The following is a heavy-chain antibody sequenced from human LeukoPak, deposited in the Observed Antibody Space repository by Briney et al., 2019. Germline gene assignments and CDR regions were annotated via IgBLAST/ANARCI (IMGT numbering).Heavy chain of an antibody. D-gene: IGHD3-10*01. Sequence: GGSLRLSCAASGFTFSTYEMNWVRQAPGKGLEWVSYISVDGTYIRYADSVQGRFTVSRDSAKNSLNLQMNSLRAEDTAVYYCARDMMVPGVFMDHWGQGTLVTVSS. V-gene: IGHV3-48*03. CDR3: ARDMMVPGVFMDH. J-gene: IGHJ4*02. CDR2: ISVDGTYI. CDR1: GFTFSTYE.